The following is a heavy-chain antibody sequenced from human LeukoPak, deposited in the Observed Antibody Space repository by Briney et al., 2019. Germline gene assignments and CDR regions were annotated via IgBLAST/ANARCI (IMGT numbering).Heavy chain of an antibody. J-gene: IGHJ3*02. CDR2: ISYDGSNK. CDR3: AKDWSVLLWSGYFQHWGQGTLVTVSSGTGTVSLCDAFDI. CDR1: GFTFSSYG. D-gene: IGHD3-10*01. V-gene: IGHV3-30*18. Sequence: GRSLRLSCAASGFTFSSYGMHWVRQAPGKGLEWVAVISYDGSNKYYADSVKGRFTISRDNSKNTLYLQMNSLRAEDTAVYYCAKDWSVLLWSGYFQHWGQGTLVTVSSGTGTVSLCDAFDIWGQGTMVTVSS.